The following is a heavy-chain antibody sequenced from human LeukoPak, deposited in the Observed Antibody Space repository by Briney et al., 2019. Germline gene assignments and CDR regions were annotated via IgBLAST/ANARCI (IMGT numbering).Heavy chain of an antibody. CDR3: AREAEITRFDY. D-gene: IGHD5-24*01. CDR1: GDSVSTNSVA. J-gene: IGHJ4*02. Sequence: SQTLSLTCAISGDSVSTNSVAWNWIRQSPSRGLEWLGRTSYRPKWYNDYAVSVKSRITITPDTSKNQFSLQLNSVTPEDTAVYYCAREAEITRFDYWGQGTLVTVSS. CDR2: TSYRPKWYN. V-gene: IGHV6-1*01.